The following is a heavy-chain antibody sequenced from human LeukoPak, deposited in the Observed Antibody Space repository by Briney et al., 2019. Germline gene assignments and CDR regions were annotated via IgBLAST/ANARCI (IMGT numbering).Heavy chain of an antibody. V-gene: IGHV3-30*02. CDR1: GFTFSSYG. Sequence: GGSLRLSCAASGFTFSSYGMHWVRQAPGKGLEWVAFIRYDGSNKYYADSVKGRFTISRDNSKNTLYLQMNSLRAEDTAVYYCAKEAHPLVGAYDYWGQGTLVTVSS. CDR3: AKEAHPLVGAYDY. CDR2: IRYDGSNK. D-gene: IGHD1-26*01. J-gene: IGHJ4*02.